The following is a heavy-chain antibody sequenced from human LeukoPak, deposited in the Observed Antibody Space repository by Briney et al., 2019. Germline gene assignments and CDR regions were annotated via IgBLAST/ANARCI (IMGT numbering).Heavy chain of an antibody. CDR3: ARAQTCSGGSCYSWYYYYYMDV. Sequence: SETLSLTCAVYGGSFSGYYRSWIRQPPGKGLEWIGEINHSGSTNYNPSLKSRVTISVDTSKNQFSLKLSSVTAADTAVYYCARAQTCSGGSCYSWYYYYYMDVWGKGTTVTVSS. D-gene: IGHD2-15*01. CDR1: GGSFSGYY. CDR2: INHSGST. V-gene: IGHV4-34*01. J-gene: IGHJ6*03.